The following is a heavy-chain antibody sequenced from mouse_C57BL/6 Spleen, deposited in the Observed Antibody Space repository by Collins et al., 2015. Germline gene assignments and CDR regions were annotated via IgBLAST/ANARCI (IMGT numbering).Heavy chain of an antibody. CDR2: IHPNSGST. V-gene: IGHV1-64*01. CDR3: ARSGYCGSNVYWYFDV. CDR1: GYTFTSYW. J-gene: IGHJ1*03. D-gene: IGHD1-1*01. Sequence: LQQPGAELVKPGASVKLSCKASGYTFTSYWMHWVKQRPGQGLEWIGMIHPNSGSTNYNEKFKSKATLTVDKSSSTAYMQLSSLTSEDSAVYYCARSGYCGSNVYWYFDVWGTGTTVTVSS.